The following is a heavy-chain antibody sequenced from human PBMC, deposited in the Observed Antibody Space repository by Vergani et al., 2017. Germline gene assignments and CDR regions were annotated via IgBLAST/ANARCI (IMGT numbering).Heavy chain of an antibody. CDR1: GFTFSSYA. CDR2: ISYDGSNK. D-gene: IGHD2-15*01. V-gene: IGHV3-30-3*01. J-gene: IGHJ4*02. CDR3: ARDAESIGYCSGGSCLPMGY. Sequence: VQLLESGGGVVQPGRSLRLSCAASGFTFSSYAMHWVRQAPGKGLEWVAVISYDGSNKYYADSVKGRFTISRDNSKNTLYLQMNSLRAEDTAVYYCARDAESIGYCSGGSCLPMGYWGQGTLVTVSS.